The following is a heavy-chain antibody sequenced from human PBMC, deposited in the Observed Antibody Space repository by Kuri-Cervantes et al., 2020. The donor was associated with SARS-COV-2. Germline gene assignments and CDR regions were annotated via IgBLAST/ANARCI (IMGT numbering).Heavy chain of an antibody. V-gene: IGHV3-21*01. J-gene: IGHJ4*02. CDR2: ISSSSSYI. CDR3: ARGLKTIFGVVIANFDY. Sequence: GGSLRLSCAASGFTFSSYSMNWVRQAPGKGLEWVSSISSSSSYIYYADSVKGRFTISRDNAKNSLYLQMNSLRAEDTAVYYCARGLKTIFGVVIANFDYWGQGTLVTV. CDR1: GFTFSSYS. D-gene: IGHD3-3*01.